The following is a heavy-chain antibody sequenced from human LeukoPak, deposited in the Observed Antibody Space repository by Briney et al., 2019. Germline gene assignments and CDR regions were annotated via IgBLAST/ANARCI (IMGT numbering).Heavy chain of an antibody. D-gene: IGHD5-18*01. CDR3: AKDVGYFRFDY. Sequence: GGSLRLSCAASGFTFSSYGMHWVRQAPGKGLEWVAVISYDGSNKYYADSVKGRFTISRDNSKNTLYLQMNSLRAVDTAVYYCAKDVGYFRFDYWGQGTLVTVSS. CDR2: ISYDGSNK. CDR1: GFTFSSYG. V-gene: IGHV3-30*18. J-gene: IGHJ4*02.